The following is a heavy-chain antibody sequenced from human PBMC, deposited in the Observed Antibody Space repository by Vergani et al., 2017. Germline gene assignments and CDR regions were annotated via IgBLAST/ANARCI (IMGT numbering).Heavy chain of an antibody. V-gene: IGHV3-23*01. CDR3: ASTYYDFWSGSTQNYYYGMDV. CDR2: ISGSGGST. Sequence: EVQLLESGGGLVQPGGSLRLSCAASGFTFSSYAMSWVRQAPGKGLEWVSAISGSGGSTYYADSVKGRFTISRDNSKNTLYLQMNSLRAEDTAVYYCASTYYDFWSGSTQNYYYGMDVWGQGTTVTVSS. D-gene: IGHD3-3*01. J-gene: IGHJ6*02. CDR1: GFTFSSYA.